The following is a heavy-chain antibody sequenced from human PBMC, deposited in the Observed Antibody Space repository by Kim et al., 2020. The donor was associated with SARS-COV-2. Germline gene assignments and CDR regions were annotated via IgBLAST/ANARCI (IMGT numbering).Heavy chain of an antibody. CDR3: AKDSNYYDFWSGYFPSGDSDYYYYMDV. V-gene: IGHV3-30*18. Sequence: GGSLRLSCAASGFTFSSYGMHWVRQAPGKGLELVAVISYDGSNKYYADSVKGRFTISRDNSKNTLYLQMNSLRAEDTAVYYCAKDSNYYDFWSGYFPSGDSDYYYYMDVWGKGTTVTVSS. D-gene: IGHD3-3*01. J-gene: IGHJ6*03. CDR2: ISYDGSNK. CDR1: GFTFSSYG.